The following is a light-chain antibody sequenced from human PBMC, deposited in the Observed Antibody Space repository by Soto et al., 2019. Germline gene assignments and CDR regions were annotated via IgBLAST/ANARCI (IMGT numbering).Light chain of an antibody. CDR1: QSVSSN. J-gene: IGKJ1*01. CDR3: QQHNNWPPWR. Sequence: EIVMTQSTATLSVSPGERATLSCRASQSVSSNLARYQQNPGQAPRLLMYGASTRATVIPDRFSGSGSGTEFTLPISSLQSEDFAVYYCQQHNNWPPWRCRQGTKVESK. V-gene: IGKV3-15*01. CDR2: GAS.